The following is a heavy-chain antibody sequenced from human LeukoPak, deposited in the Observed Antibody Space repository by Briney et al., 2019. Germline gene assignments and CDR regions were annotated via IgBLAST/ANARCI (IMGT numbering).Heavy chain of an antibody. CDR3: AKRAEDSSGYYLYYFDY. CDR1: GFTFSSYA. V-gene: IGHV3-23*01. CDR2: ISGSGGST. D-gene: IGHD3-22*01. Sequence: SGGSMRLSCAASGFTFSSYAMSWVSQAPGKGLEWVSSISGSGGSTYYADSVKGRFTISRDNSKKPLYLQTTSLRAEDTAVYYCAKRAEDSSGYYLYYFDYWDQGSLVTVSS. J-gene: IGHJ4*02.